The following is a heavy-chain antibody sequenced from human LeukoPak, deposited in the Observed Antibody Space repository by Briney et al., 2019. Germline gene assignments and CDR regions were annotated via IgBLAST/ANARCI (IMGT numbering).Heavy chain of an antibody. Sequence: LPGRSLRLSCTVSGFTFSSYVMHWVRQPPGKGLEWVAVSSYDVSNVDYTDSVKGRFTISRDNSENTLFLQMNNLRGEDTAVYYCARDKGTIWNSRNDRFDMWGQGTMVTVSP. CDR3: ARDKGTIWNSRNDRFDM. CDR2: SSYDVSNV. D-gene: IGHD1-7*01. CDR1: GFTFSSYV. V-gene: IGHV3-30*10. J-gene: IGHJ3*02.